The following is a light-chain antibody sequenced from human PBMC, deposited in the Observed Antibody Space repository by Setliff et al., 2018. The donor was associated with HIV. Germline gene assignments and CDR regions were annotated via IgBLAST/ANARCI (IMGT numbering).Light chain of an antibody. CDR3: SSYTSSSTVL. CDR2: DVS. CDR1: SSDVGYYNY. V-gene: IGLV2-11*01. Sequence: QSALTQPRSVSGSPGQSVTISCNGTSSDVGYYNYVSWYQQHPGKAPKLMIYDVSKRPSGVPDRFSGSKSGNTASLTLSGLQADDEADYYCSSYTSSSTVLFGGGTKVTVL. J-gene: IGLJ2*01.